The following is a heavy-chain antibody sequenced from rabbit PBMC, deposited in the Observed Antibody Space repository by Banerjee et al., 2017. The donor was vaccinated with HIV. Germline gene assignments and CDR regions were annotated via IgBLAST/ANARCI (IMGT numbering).Heavy chain of an antibody. V-gene: IGHV1S40*01. CDR3: AREIPATGSYEL. Sequence: QSLEESGGDLVKPGASLTLTCTASGFSFSSSYYMCWVRQAPGKGLEWIGCIDAGSSGNIYYASWPKGRFTISKTSSTTVTLQMTSLTAADTATYFCAREIPATGSYELWGPGTLVTVS. CDR1: GFSFSSSYY. D-gene: IGHD5-1*01. CDR2: IDAGSSGNI. J-gene: IGHJ4*01.